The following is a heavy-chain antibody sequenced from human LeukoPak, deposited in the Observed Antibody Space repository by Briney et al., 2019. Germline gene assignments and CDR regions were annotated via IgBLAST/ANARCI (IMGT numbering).Heavy chain of an antibody. CDR2: ISAYNGNT. J-gene: IGHJ4*02. D-gene: IGHD4-11*01. CDR1: GYTFTSYG. CDR3: ARTFGYSNYGLFDY. Sequence: GASVKVSCKASGYTFTSYGISWVRQAPGQGLEWMGWISAYNGNTNYAQKLQGRVTMTTDTSTSTAYMELSSLRSEDTAVYYCARTFGYSNYGLFDYWGQGTLVTVSS. V-gene: IGHV1-18*01.